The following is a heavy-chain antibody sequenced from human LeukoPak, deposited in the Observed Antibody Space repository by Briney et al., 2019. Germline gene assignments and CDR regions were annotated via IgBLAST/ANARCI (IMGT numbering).Heavy chain of an antibody. D-gene: IGHD5-18*01. CDR3: AKKNGGYGYFFDY. V-gene: IGHV3-23*01. Sequence: GGSLRLSCAASGFTFSSYAMSWVRQSPGKGLEWVSAISGSGGSTYSADSVKGLFTISRDNSKNTLYLQMNSLRAEDTAVYYCAKKNGGYGYFFDYWGQGTLVTVSS. CDR2: ISGSGGST. CDR1: GFTFSSYA. J-gene: IGHJ4*02.